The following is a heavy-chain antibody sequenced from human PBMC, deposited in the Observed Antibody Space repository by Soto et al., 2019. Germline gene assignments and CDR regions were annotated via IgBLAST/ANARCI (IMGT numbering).Heavy chain of an antibody. V-gene: IGHV4-31*03. D-gene: IGHD2-15*01. CDR1: GGSSSNSYYF. CDR2: VFHSGRT. Sequence: TLSLTRTVSGGSSSNSYYFWSGVRQNRGKGLERIGHVFHSGRTYYNPSLSGRVSILVDTSMNHFSLNLTSVTAADTAVYYCARWVEVSLDYFDSWGQGTPVTVSS. CDR3: ARWVEVSLDYFDS. J-gene: IGHJ4*02.